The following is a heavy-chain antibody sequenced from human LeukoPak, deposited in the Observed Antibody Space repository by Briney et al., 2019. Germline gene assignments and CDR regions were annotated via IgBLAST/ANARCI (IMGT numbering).Heavy chain of an antibody. CDR3: VRHIAMGSPLYD. D-gene: IGHD6-13*01. CDR2: IYFRGGT. J-gene: IGHJ4*02. Sequence: SETLSLTCTVSGASISSSYYWGWIRQSPGKGLEWIASIYFRGGTYYNPSLKSRVTISVDATKNVCSLKLISVAAAETAVYYCVRHIAMGSPLYDWGQGTLVTVSA. CDR1: GASISSSYY. V-gene: IGHV4-39*01.